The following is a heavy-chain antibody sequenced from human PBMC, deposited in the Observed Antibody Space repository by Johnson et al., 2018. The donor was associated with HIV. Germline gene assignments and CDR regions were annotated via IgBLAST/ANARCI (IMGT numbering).Heavy chain of an antibody. J-gene: IGHJ3*02. CDR2: VYSGGNT. CDR1: GFTVSRNH. Sequence: VQLVESGGGLIQPGGSLRLSCAASGFTVSRNHMSWVRQAPWKGLEWVSIVYSGGNTYYADSVKGRFTISRDNSKNTLFLQMNSLRAEDTAVYYCARSGLFVLVVYAPDVFDIWGQGTMVTVSS. V-gene: IGHV3-66*02. CDR3: ARSGLFVLVVYAPDVFDI. D-gene: IGHD2-8*02.